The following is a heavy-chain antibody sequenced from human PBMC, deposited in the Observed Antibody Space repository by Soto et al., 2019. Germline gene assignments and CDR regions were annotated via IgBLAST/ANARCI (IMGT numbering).Heavy chain of an antibody. CDR1: TFSSSA. J-gene: IGHJ4*02. CDR3: AKDAKTTSGWFLDS. Sequence: TFSSSAMTWVRQAPGKGLEWVSAITGSGVSTYHADSVKGRFTISRDNSANTLYLQMNGLSAEDTAVYYCAKDAKTTSGWFLDSWGQGTLVTVSS. D-gene: IGHD6-19*01. CDR2: ITGSGVST. V-gene: IGHV3-23*01.